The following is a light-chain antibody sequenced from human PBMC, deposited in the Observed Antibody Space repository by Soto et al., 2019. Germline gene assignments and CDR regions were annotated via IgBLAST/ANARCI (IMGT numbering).Light chain of an antibody. CDR1: QHISHF. Sequence: DIQMTQSPSSLSPVVGGRVSITCRASQHISHFLNWYQHKPGKAPELLIFDASNLQPGVPTRFSGSGRGANFALSISSLQPVDIATYFCQQYDTLPWTFGQGTKVDIK. V-gene: IGKV1-33*01. CDR2: DAS. CDR3: QQYDTLPWT. J-gene: IGKJ1*01.